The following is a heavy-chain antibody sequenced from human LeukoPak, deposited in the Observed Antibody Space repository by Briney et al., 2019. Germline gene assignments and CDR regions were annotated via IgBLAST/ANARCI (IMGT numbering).Heavy chain of an antibody. D-gene: IGHD5-18*01. CDR1: GYTFTAYY. V-gene: IGHV1-2*02. J-gene: IGHJ4*02. CDR2: INPNGGGT. CDR3: ARVSPNTAMVSFDN. Sequence: GASVKVSCKASGYTFTAYYIHWVRQAPGQGLEWMGWINPNGGGTNYAQKFQGRATMTRDTSISTAYMELSRLRSDDTAVYYCARVSPNTAMVSFDNWGQGTLVTVSS.